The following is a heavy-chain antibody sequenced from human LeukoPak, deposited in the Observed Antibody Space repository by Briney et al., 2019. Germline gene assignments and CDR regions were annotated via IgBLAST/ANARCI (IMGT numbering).Heavy chain of an antibody. CDR1: EFAFSSYS. V-gene: IGHV3-48*01. CDR2: IGTSSSRI. J-gene: IGHJ4*02. Sequence: GGSLRLSCAASEFAFSSYSLNWVRQAPGKGLERVSYIGTSSSRIYYADSVKGRFTISRDNAKNSLYLQMNGLRAEDTAVYYCARGPSSQFRTDYWGQGTLVTVSS. D-gene: IGHD2-2*01. CDR3: ARGPSSQFRTDY.